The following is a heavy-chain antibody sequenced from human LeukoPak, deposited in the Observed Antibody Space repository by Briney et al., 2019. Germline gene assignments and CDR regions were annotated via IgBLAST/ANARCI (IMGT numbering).Heavy chain of an antibody. CDR3: ESSGWYEQFDY. Sequence: GGSLRLSCAASGFTFSSYGMHWVRQAPGKGLEWVAVISYDGSNKYCADSVKGRFTISRDNSKNTLYLQMNSLRAEDTAVYYCESSGWYEQFDYWGQGTLVTVSS. D-gene: IGHD6-19*01. J-gene: IGHJ4*02. CDR1: GFTFSSYG. V-gene: IGHV3-30*03. CDR2: ISYDGSNK.